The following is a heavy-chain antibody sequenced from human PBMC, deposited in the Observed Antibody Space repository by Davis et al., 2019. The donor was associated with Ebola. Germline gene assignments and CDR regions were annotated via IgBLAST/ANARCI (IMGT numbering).Heavy chain of an antibody. CDR1: GYIFSNYD. CDR2: ISAYNGNT. J-gene: IGHJ6*02. D-gene: IGHD2-2*02. CDR3: ARGYIVVVPAAILDYYYYGMDV. Sequence: ASVKVSCKASGYIFSNYDINWVRQAPGQGLEWMGWISAYNGNTNYAQKLQGRVTMTTDTSTSTAYMELRSLRSDDTAVYYCARGYIVVVPAAILDYYYYGMDVWGQGTTVTVSS. V-gene: IGHV1-18*01.